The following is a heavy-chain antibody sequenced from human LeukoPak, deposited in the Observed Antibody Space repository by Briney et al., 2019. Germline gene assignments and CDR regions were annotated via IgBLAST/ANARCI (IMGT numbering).Heavy chain of an antibody. V-gene: IGHV3-7*03. D-gene: IGHD3-3*02. Sequence: GVSLRLSCAASGFTFSTYWMNWVRQAPGKGLEWVANIKQDGSESNYVDSVKGRFIISRDNAKNSLDLQMNSLRAEDTAVYYCARAASIDYWGQGTLVTVYS. CDR3: ARAASIDY. CDR2: IKQDGSES. J-gene: IGHJ4*02. CDR1: GFTFSTYW.